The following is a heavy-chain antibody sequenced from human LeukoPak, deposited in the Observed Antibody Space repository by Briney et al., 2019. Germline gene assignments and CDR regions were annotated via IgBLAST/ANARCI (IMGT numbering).Heavy chain of an antibody. CDR3: ARAYYDFWSGYYLFDY. J-gene: IGHJ4*02. CDR2: INHSGST. Sequence: PSETLSLTCTVSGDSFSSGTYYWSWIRQPPGKGLEWIGEINHSGSTNYNPSLKSRVTISVDTSKNQFSLKLSSVTAADTAVYYCARAYYDFWSGYYLFDYWGQGTLVTVSS. D-gene: IGHD3-3*01. V-gene: IGHV4-39*07. CDR1: GDSFSSGTYY.